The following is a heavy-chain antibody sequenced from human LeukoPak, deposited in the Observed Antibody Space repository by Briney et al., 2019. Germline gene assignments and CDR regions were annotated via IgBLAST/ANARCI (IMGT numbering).Heavy chain of an antibody. CDR1: GGSISSYY. CDR2: IYYSGST. D-gene: IGHD6-19*01. CDR3: ARLQQWLDWYFDL. J-gene: IGHJ2*01. V-gene: IGHV4-59*08. Sequence: SETLSLTCTVSGGSISSYYWSWIRQRPGKGLEWIGYIYYSGSTNYNPSLKSRVTISVDTSKNQFSLKLSSVTAADTAVYYCARLQQWLDWYFDLWGRGTLVTVSS.